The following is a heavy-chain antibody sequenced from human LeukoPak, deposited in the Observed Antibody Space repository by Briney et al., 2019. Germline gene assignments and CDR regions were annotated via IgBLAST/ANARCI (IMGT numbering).Heavy chain of an antibody. J-gene: IGHJ6*02. D-gene: IGHD2-15*01. CDR3: AREAVLGIGAYYYYGMDV. V-gene: IGHV3-21*01. CDR1: GFTFSSYS. Sequence: GGSLRLSCAASGFTFSSYSMNWVRRAPGKGLEWVSSISSSSSYIYYADSVKGRFTISRDNAKNSLYLQMNSLRAEDTAVYYCAREAVLGIGAYYYYGMDVWGQGTTVTVSS. CDR2: ISSSSSYI.